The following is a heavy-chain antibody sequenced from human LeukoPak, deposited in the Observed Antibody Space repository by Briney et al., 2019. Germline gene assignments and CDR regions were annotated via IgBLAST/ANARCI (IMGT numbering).Heavy chain of an antibody. CDR3: AKLDTAAGHFDY. CDR1: GFTFSSYA. J-gene: IGHJ4*02. V-gene: IGHV3-23*01. CDR2: ISGSGGST. D-gene: IGHD6-13*01. Sequence: GGSLRLSCAASGFTFSSYAMSWVRQAPGKGLEWVSAISGSGGSTYYADSVKGRFTISRDNSKNTLYLQMNSLRAEDAAVYYCAKLDTAAGHFDYWGQGTLVTVSS.